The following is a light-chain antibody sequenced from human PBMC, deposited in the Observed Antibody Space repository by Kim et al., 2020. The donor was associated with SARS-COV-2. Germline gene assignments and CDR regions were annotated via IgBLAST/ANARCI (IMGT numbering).Light chain of an antibody. CDR2: AAS. J-gene: IGKJ2*03. CDR3: QQLNSYLR. CDR1: QGISSY. Sequence: DIQLTQSPSFLSASVGDRVTITCRASQGISSYVAWYQQKPGKAPKLLIYAASTLQSGVPSRFSGSGSGTEFTLTISSLQPEDFATYYCQQLNSYLRFGQGTKLEI. V-gene: IGKV1-9*01.